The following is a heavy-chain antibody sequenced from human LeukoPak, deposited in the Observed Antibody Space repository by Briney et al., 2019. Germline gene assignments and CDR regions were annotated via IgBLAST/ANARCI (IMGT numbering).Heavy chain of an antibody. Sequence: GGSLRLSCAASGFTFSSYWMSWVRQAPGKGLEWVATIKQDGSEKHFVDSVKGRFTISRDNAKNSLYLQMNSLRAEDTALYYCARVGYYYHYWGQGTLVTVSS. CDR3: ARVGYYYHY. D-gene: IGHD3-22*01. J-gene: IGHJ4*02. CDR1: GFTFSSYW. V-gene: IGHV3-7*01. CDR2: IKQDGSEK.